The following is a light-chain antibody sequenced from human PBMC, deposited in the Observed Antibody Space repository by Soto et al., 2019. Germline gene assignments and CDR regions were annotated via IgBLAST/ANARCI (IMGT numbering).Light chain of an antibody. J-gene: IGKJ1*01. Sequence: GDRVTITCRASQIISSWLAWYQQKPGKAPKLLIYKASSLESGVPSRFSGSGSGTEFTLTISSLQPDDFATYYCQQYNSYSLTFGQGTKVDIK. CDR3: QQYNSYSLT. CDR1: QIISSW. CDR2: KAS. V-gene: IGKV1-5*03.